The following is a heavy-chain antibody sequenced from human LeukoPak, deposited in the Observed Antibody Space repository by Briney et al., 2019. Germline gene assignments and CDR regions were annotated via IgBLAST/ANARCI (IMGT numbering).Heavy chain of an antibody. Sequence: GGSLRLSCAASGFTFSSYAMSWVRQAPGKGLEWVSAISGSGGSTYYADSVKGRFTISRDNSKNTLYLQMSSLRAEDTAVYYCAKVPDGREANWFDPWGQGTLVTVSS. CDR1: GFTFSSYA. D-gene: IGHD1-14*01. J-gene: IGHJ5*02. V-gene: IGHV3-23*01. CDR3: AKVPDGREANWFDP. CDR2: ISGSGGST.